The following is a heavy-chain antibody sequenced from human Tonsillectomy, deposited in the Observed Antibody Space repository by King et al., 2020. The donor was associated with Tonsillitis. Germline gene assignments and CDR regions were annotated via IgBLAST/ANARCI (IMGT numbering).Heavy chain of an antibody. J-gene: IGHJ3*02. Sequence: QLQESAPGLVKPSETLSLTCTVSGGSISSSSYYWGWIRQPPGKGLEWIGSIYYSGSTYYNPSLKSRVTISVDTSKNQFSRKLSSVTAADTAVYYCARRMNDAFDIWGQGTMVTVSS. D-gene: IGHD2-15*01. CDR1: GGSISSSSYY. CDR2: IYYSGST. V-gene: IGHV4-39*01. CDR3: ARRMNDAFDI.